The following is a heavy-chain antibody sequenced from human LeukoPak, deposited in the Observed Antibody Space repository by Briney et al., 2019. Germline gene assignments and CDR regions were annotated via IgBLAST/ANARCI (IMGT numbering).Heavy chain of an antibody. D-gene: IGHD5-12*01. CDR2: SYNSGST. CDR1: GGSISSYY. V-gene: IGHV4-59*01. Sequence: SETLSLTCTVSGGSISSYYWSWIRQPPGKGLEWIGNSYNSGSTNYNPSLKSRVTISGDSSKNQFSLTLSSVTAADTAVYYCAGGYRTTLDYWGQGTLVTVSS. CDR3: AGGYRTTLDY. J-gene: IGHJ4*02.